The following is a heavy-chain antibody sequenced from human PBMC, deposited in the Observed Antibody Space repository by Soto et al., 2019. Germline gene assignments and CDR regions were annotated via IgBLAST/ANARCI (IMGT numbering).Heavy chain of an antibody. CDR2: IYRGGST. CDR3: AREVGPYSSSSDGPFDY. D-gene: IGHD6-6*01. J-gene: IGHJ4*02. CDR1: GFTVSSNY. Sequence: EVHLVESGGGLVQPGGSLRLSCAASGFTVSSNYMNWVRQAPGKGLEWVSIIYRGGSTNYADSVKGRFTISRDNSKNTLYLQMHSLRAEVTAVYYCAREVGPYSSSSDGPFDYWGQGTLVTVSS. V-gene: IGHV3-66*01.